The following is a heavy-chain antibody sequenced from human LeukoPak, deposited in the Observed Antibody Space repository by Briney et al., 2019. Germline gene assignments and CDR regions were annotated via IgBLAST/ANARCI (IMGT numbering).Heavy chain of an antibody. CDR3: ARGGLNFDAFDI. CDR1: GFTFSSYS. D-gene: IGHD1-7*01. CDR2: IGSRSTYT. J-gene: IGHJ3*02. V-gene: IGHV3-21*01. Sequence: GGSLRLSCAASGFTFSSYSMNWVRQAPGKGLEWVSSIGSRSTYTYSADSVKGRFTISRDNAKNSLYLQMNSLRAGDTAVYYCARGGLNFDAFDIWGQGTMATVSS.